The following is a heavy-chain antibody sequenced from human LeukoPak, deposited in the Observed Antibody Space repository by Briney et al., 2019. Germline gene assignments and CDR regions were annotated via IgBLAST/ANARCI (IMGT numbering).Heavy chain of an antibody. CDR1: GGSFSGYY. CDR3: ARGIQRWFSWVFDY. Sequence: SETLSLTCAVYGGSFSGYYWSWIRQPPGKGLEWIGEINHSGSTNYNPSLKSRVTISVDTSKNQFSLKMSSVTAADTAVYYCARGIQRWFSWVFDYWGQGTLVTVSS. V-gene: IGHV4-34*01. D-gene: IGHD5-18*01. CDR2: INHSGST. J-gene: IGHJ4*02.